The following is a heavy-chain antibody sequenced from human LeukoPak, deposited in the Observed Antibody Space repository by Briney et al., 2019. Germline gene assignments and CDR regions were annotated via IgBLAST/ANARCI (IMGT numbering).Heavy chain of an antibody. CDR3: ARHKLVGYSSASYFDN. J-gene: IGHJ4*02. CDR1: GGSISTYH. Sequence: SETLSLTCTVSGGSISTYHWSWIRQPPGKGLEWIGYIYYSGSTNYNPSLKSRVTISVDTSKNQFSLKLSSVTAADTAVYYCARHKLVGYSSASYFDNWGQGTLVTVSS. CDR2: IYYSGST. V-gene: IGHV4-59*08. D-gene: IGHD6-19*01.